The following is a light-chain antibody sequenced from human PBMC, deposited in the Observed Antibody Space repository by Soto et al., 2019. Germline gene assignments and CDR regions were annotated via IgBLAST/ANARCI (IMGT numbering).Light chain of an antibody. CDR3: STWDDSLNVWV. Sequence: QSVLTQPPSVSEAPRQRVTISCSGSSSNIGNNVVNWYQQLPGKAPKLLVYYDDLLPSGVSDRFSGSKSGTSASLAISGLQSEDEADYYCSTWDDSLNVWVFGGRTKLTVL. CDR2: YDD. CDR1: SSNIGNNV. J-gene: IGLJ3*02. V-gene: IGLV1-36*01.